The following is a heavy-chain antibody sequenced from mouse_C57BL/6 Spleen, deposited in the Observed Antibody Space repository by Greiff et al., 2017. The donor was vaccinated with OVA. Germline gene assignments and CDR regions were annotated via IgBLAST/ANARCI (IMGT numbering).Heavy chain of an antibody. Sequence: VQLQQSGAELVKPGASVKLSCKASGYTFTEYTIHWVKQRSGQGLEWIGWFYPGSGSIKYNEKFKDKATLTADKSSSTVYMELSRLTSEDSAVYFCARHEDPDYYGSSYVGYFDYWGQGTTLTVSS. V-gene: IGHV1-62-2*01. CDR2: FYPGSGSI. D-gene: IGHD1-1*01. CDR1: GYTFTEYT. CDR3: ARHEDPDYYGSSYVGYFDY. J-gene: IGHJ2*01.